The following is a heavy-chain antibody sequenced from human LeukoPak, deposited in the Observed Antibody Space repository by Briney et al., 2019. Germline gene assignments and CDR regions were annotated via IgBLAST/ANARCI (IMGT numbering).Heavy chain of an antibody. D-gene: IGHD6-13*01. CDR1: GFTFSDYY. CDR3: ARESAAGTCDY. Sequence: GGSLRLSCAASGFTFSDYYITWIRQAPGKGLEWVSYISSSSSHTNYADSVKGRFTISRDNAKSSLYLQMNSLRAEDTAVYYCARESAAGTCDYWGQGTLVTVSS. J-gene: IGHJ4*02. V-gene: IGHV3-11*06. CDR2: ISSSSSHT.